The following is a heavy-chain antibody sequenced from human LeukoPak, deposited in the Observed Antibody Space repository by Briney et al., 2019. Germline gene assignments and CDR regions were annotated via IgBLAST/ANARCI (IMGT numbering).Heavy chain of an antibody. V-gene: IGHV4-39*01. CDR3: ARGNYDSGGYYLPVFFDY. D-gene: IGHD3-22*01. J-gene: IGHJ4*02. CDR2: IYYSGST. Sequence: PSETLSLTCTVSGGSISSSSYYWGWIRQPPGKGLEWIGSIYYSGSTYYHPSLESRVTISVGTSKNQFSLTLSSVTAADTAVYYCARGNYDSGGYYLPVFFDYWGQGTLVTVSS. CDR1: GGSISSSSYY.